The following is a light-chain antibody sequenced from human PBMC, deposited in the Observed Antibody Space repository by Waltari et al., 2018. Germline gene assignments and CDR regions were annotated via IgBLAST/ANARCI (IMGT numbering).Light chain of an antibody. Sequence: QSALTHPASVPGPPRQSIPISCTRTSSDVARYNLVSWYQHHPGEAPKLMIYEVTKRPSGVSNRFSGSKSGNTASLTISGLQAEDEADYYCCSYAGSSTVVFGGGTKLTVL. J-gene: IGLJ2*01. V-gene: IGLV2-23*02. CDR3: CSYAGSSTVV. CDR2: EVT. CDR1: SSDVARYNL.